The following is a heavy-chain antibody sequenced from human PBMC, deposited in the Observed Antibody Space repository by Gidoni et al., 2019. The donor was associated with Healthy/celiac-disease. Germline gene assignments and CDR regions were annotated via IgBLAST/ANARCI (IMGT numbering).Heavy chain of an antibody. CDR3: AKGIGGSHPDY. Sequence: QVQLVESGGGVGQPGRSLRLSCPASGFTFSSCGMHWVRQAPGKGLEWVAVISYDGSNKYYADSVKGRFTISRDNSKNTLYLQMNSLRAEDTAVYYCAKGIGGSHPDYWGQGTLVTVSS. J-gene: IGHJ4*02. CDR2: ISYDGSNK. D-gene: IGHD1-26*01. V-gene: IGHV3-30*18. CDR1: GFTFSSCG.